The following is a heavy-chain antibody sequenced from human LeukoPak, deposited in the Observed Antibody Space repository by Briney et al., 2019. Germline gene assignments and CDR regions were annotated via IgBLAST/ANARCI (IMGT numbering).Heavy chain of an antibody. CDR3: SRSPAGNVLDQ. V-gene: IGHV3-72*01. CDR1: GFIFSDHH. CDR2: IRSKANRHTT. Sequence: GGSLRLSCAVSGFIFSDHHMDWVRQAPGKGLEWVGRIRSKANRHTTEYAASVKGRFAVSRDDSKNSLYLQMNSLKTEDTAVYYCSRSPAGNVLDQWGQGTLVTVSS. J-gene: IGHJ5*02. D-gene: IGHD2-8*01.